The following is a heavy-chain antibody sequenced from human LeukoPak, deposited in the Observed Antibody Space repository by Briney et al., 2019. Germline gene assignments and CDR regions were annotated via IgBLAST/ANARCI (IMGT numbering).Heavy chain of an antibody. CDR2: ISYDGSNK. Sequence: GRSLRLSCAASGFTFSSYAMHWVRQAPGKGLEWVAVISYDGSNKYYADSVKGRFTISRDNSKNTLYLQMNSLRAEDTAVYYCARDIVVVVAATSPPYYYGMDVWGQGTTVTVSS. J-gene: IGHJ6*02. V-gene: IGHV3-30*04. CDR1: GFTFSSYA. CDR3: ARDIVVVVAATSPPYYYGMDV. D-gene: IGHD2-15*01.